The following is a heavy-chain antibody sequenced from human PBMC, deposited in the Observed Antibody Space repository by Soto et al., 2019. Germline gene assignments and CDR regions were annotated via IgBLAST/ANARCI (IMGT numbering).Heavy chain of an antibody. CDR3: AKGGQLLTEGGGY. CDR2: ISWNSGSI. J-gene: IGHJ4*02. V-gene: IGHV3-9*01. CDR1: GFTFDDYA. Sequence: EVQLVESGGGLVQPGRSLRLSCAASGFTFDDYAMHWVRQAPGKGLEWVSGISWNSGSIGYADSVKGRFTISRDNVKNSLYLHRISLRAEDTAVYYHAKGGQLLTEGGGYWGQGTLVTVSS. D-gene: IGHD2-2*01.